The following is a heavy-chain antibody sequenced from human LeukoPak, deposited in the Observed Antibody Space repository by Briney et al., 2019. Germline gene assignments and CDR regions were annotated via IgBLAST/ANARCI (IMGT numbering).Heavy chain of an antibody. CDR2: INQDGSQK. CDR1: GCTFSTYW. V-gene: IGHV3-7*05. D-gene: IGHD1-14*01. Sequence: PGGSLRLSCAASGCTFSTYWMSWVRQAPGKGLEWVANINQDGSQKYYVDSVKGRFTISRDNAKNSLYLQMNSLRAEDTAVYYCARVIRNAFDIWGQGTMVTVAS. J-gene: IGHJ3*02. CDR3: ARVIRNAFDI.